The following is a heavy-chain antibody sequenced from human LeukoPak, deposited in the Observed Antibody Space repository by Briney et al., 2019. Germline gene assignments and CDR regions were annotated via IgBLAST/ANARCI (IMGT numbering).Heavy chain of an antibody. CDR2: IFYGGGT. CDR3: ARGLSGSYYDS. CDR1: GGSIGNYY. V-gene: IGHV4-59*01. D-gene: IGHD1-26*01. Sequence: SETLSLTCTVSGGSIGNYYWSWMRQPPGKGPEWIGYIFYGGGTKYNPSLKSRVTISVDTSKNQFSLRLISVTAADTAVYYCARGLSGSYYDSWGQGTLVTVSS. J-gene: IGHJ4*02.